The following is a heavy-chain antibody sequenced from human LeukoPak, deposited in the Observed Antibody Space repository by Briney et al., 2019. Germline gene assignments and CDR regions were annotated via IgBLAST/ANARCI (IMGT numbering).Heavy chain of an antibody. CDR2: ISYDGSNK. J-gene: IGHJ6*04. CDR3: AKDRSVAGNYYYYGMGV. Sequence: GGSLRLSCAASGFTFSSYGMHWVRQAPGKGLEWVAVISYDGSNKYYADSVKGRFTISRDNSKNTLYLQMNSLRAEDTAVYYCAKDRSVAGNYYYYGMGVWGKGTTVTVSS. CDR1: GFTFSSYG. V-gene: IGHV3-30*18. D-gene: IGHD6-19*01.